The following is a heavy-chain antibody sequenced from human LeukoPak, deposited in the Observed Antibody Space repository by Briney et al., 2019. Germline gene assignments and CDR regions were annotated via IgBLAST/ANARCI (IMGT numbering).Heavy chain of an antibody. CDR1: GFTFSSYW. CDR2: IKQDGSEK. J-gene: IGHJ4*02. CDR3: ARETAVAGALDY. D-gene: IGHD6-19*01. V-gene: IGHV3-7*01. Sequence: GGSLRLSCAASGFTFSSYWMSWVRQAPGKGLEGVANIKQDGSEKYYEDSVKGRFTISRDNAKTSLYLQMNSLRAEDTAVYYCARETAVAGALDYWGQGTLVTVSS.